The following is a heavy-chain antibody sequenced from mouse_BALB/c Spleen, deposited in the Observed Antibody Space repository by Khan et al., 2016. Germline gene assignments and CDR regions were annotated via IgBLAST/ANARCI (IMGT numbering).Heavy chain of an antibody. V-gene: IGHV3-2*02. D-gene: IGHD2-14*01. Sequence: EVKLEESGPGLVKPSQSLSLTCTVTGYSITSDYAWNWIRQFPGNKLEWMGYISYSGSTSYNPSLKSRISITRDTSKTQFFLQLNSVTTEDTATYYCARNGNRYERTWFAYWGQGTLVTVSA. CDR2: ISYSGST. CDR3: ARNGNRYERTWFAY. CDR1: GYSITSDYA. J-gene: IGHJ3*01.